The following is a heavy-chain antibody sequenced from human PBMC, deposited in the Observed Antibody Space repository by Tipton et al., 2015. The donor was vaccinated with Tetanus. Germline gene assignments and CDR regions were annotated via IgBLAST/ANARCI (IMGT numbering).Heavy chain of an antibody. Sequence: SLRLSCEASGFTFSTYWMHWVRRAPGKGLVWVSRIDSDGSGTTYADSGKGRFTISRDNAKNTLYLQMNSLRAEDTAVYYCVRVLKGAKCSRSSCYGYGMDVWGQGTTVTVSS. CDR2: IDSDGSGT. J-gene: IGHJ6*02. D-gene: IGHD2-2*01. CDR3: VRVLKGAKCSRSSCYGYGMDV. V-gene: IGHV3-74*01. CDR1: GFTFSTYW.